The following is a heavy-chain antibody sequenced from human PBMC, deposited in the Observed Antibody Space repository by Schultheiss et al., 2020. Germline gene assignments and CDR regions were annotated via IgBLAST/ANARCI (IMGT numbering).Heavy chain of an antibody. J-gene: IGHJ4*02. CDR1: GGSFSGYY. V-gene: IGHV4-34*01. CDR2: IIHSGST. CDR3: ARGRQGWVWGLSN. D-gene: IGHD3-16*01. Sequence: GSLRLSCAVYGGSFSGYYWTWIRQPPGKGLELIGEIIHSGSTKYNPSLKSRVTISVDTSKNQFSLKLSSVTAADTAVYYCARGRQGWVWGLSNWGQGTLVTVSS.